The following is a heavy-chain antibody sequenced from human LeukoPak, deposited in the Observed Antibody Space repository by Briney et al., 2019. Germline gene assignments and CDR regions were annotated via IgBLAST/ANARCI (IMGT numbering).Heavy chain of an antibody. V-gene: IGHV4-39*07. Sequence: KSSETLSLTCTVSGGSISSRNYYWDWIRQPPGKGLEWIGTIYYSGSTYYNPSLKSRVTISVDTSKNQFSLKLSSVTAADTAVYYCARVWGVAVAGSYYYYGMDVWGPGTTVIVSS. CDR2: IYYSGST. J-gene: IGHJ6*02. CDR1: GGSISSRNYY. D-gene: IGHD6-19*01. CDR3: ARVWGVAVAGSYYYYGMDV.